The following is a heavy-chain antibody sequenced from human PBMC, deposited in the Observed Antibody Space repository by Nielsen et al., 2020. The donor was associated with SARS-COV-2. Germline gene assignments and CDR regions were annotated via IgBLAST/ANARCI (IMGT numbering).Heavy chain of an antibody. J-gene: IGHJ3*02. CDR2: IIPILGIA. V-gene: IGHV1-69*04. D-gene: IGHD1-26*01. Sequence: SVKVSCKASGGTFSSYAISWVRQAPGQGLEWMGRIIPILGIANYALKFQGRVTITADKSTSTAYMELSSLRSEDTAVYYCARGPLSYGGNAFDIWGQGTMVTVSS. CDR3: ARGPLSYGGNAFDI. CDR1: GGTFSSYA.